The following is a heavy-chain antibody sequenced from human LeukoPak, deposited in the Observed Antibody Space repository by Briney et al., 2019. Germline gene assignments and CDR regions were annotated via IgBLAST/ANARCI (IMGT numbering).Heavy chain of an antibody. CDR1: GFTFSSYA. J-gene: IGHJ4*02. V-gene: IGHV3-23*01. D-gene: IGHD1-1*01. CDR2: ISGSGGST. Sequence: GGSLRLSCAASGFTFSSYAVSWVRQAPGKGLEWVSAISGSGGSTYYADSVKGRFTISRDISKNTLYLQMDSLRAEDTAIYYCARDWKTNSFDYWGQGTLVTVSS. CDR3: ARDWKTNSFDY.